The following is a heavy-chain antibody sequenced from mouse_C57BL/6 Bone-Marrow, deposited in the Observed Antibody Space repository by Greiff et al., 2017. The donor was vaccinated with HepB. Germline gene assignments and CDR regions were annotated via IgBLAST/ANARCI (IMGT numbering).Heavy chain of an antibody. CDR3: ARDLYDYDLYFDY. V-gene: IGHV3-6*01. Sequence: EVQRVESGPGLVKPSQSLSLTCSVTGYSITSGYYWNWIRQFPGNKLEWMGYISYDGSNNYNPSLKNRISITRDTSKNQFFLKLNSVTTEDTATYYCARDLYDYDLYFDYWGQGTTLTVSS. J-gene: IGHJ2*01. D-gene: IGHD2-4*01. CDR2: ISYDGSN. CDR1: GYSITSGYY.